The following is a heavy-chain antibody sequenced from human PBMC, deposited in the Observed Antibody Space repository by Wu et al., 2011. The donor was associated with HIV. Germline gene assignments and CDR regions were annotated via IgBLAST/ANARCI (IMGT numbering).Heavy chain of an antibody. V-gene: IGHV1-69*01. CDR3: ARYNSREGIDY. CDR1: GGTFNTYA. D-gene: IGHD6-13*01. CDR2: IIPIFGTA. Sequence: QVQLVQSGAEVKKPGSSVKVTCKASGGTFNTYAISWVRQAPGQGLEWMGGIIPIFGTANNAQKFQGRVTITTDESTSTAYMELSSLRSDDTAVYYCARYNSREGIDYWGQGTLVTVSS. J-gene: IGHJ4*02.